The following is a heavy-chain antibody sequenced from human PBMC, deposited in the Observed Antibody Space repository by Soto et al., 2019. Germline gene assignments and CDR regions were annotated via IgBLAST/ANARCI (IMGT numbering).Heavy chain of an antibody. CDR1: GASISSSGYY. J-gene: IGHJ4*02. V-gene: IGHV4-39*01. Sequence: PSETLSLTCTVSGASISSSGYYWGWIRQPPGKGLEWIGSIYYSGSTYYNPSLKSRVTISVDTSKNQFSLKLSSVTAADTAVYYCARRGSSSWYGYWGQGTLVTVSS. CDR3: ARRGSSSWYGY. D-gene: IGHD6-13*01. CDR2: IYYSGST.